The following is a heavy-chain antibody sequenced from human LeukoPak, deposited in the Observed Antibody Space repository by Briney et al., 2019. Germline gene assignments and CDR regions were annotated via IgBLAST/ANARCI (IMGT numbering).Heavy chain of an antibody. Sequence: GGSLRLSCAASGFTFSSSWMYWVRQAPGKGLGWVSRIDTDGSKTDHADSVKGRFTISKDNSKNTLYLQMNSLRAEDTAVYYCARDLGHYDSGSSYFDYWGQGTLVTVSS. CDR3: ARDLGHYDSGSSYFDY. J-gene: IGHJ4*02. V-gene: IGHV3-74*01. D-gene: IGHD3-10*01. CDR2: IDTDGSKT. CDR1: GFTFSSSW.